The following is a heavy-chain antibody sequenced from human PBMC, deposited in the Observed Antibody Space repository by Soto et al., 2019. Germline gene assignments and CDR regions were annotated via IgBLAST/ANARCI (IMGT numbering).Heavy chain of an antibody. V-gene: IGHV3-74*01. Sequence: GGSLRLSCAASGFTFSSYWMHRVLQAPGKGLVWVSRINSDGSSTSYADSVKGRFTISRDNAKNTLYLQMNSLRAEDTAVYYCARGSSRWLQAFDYWGQGTLVTVSS. J-gene: IGHJ4*02. CDR3: ARGSSRWLQAFDY. CDR1: GFTFSSYW. CDR2: INSDGSST. D-gene: IGHD5-12*01.